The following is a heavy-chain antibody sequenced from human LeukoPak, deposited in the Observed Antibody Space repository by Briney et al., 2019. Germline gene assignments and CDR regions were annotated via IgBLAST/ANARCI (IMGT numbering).Heavy chain of an antibody. V-gene: IGHV3-23*01. CDR1: GFTFSSDA. J-gene: IGHJ4*02. CDR2: ISGSGDST. Sequence: GGSLRLSCAASGFTFSSDAMNWVRQPPGKGLEWISTISGSGDSTYYADSVKGRFTISRDNSQNTLYLQMNSLRAEDTAVYYCARVSSRSGGNSGWGQGTLVTVSS. D-gene: IGHD4-23*01. CDR3: ARVSSRSGGNSG.